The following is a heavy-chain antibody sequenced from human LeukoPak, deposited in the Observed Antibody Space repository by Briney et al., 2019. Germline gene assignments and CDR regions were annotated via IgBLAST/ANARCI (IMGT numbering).Heavy chain of an antibody. V-gene: IGHV3-23*01. D-gene: IGHD2-2*01. CDR2: ISGSGGST. J-gene: IGHJ4*02. CDR1: KFSFSDCA. Sequence: GGSLRLSCAASKFSFSDCAMGWVRQAPGKGLEWVSSISGSGGSTYYADSVKGRFTISRDNSKNTLYLQMSSLRAADTAVYYCAREVGPFDYWGQGTLVTVSS. CDR3: AREVGPFDY.